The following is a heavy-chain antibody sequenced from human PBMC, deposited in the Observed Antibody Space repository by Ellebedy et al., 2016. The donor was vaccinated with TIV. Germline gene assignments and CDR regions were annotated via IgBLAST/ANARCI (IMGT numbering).Heavy chain of an antibody. D-gene: IGHD1-7*01. J-gene: IGHJ6*02. CDR3: ARDARYNWNYDFYYYGMDV. Sequence: MPSETLSLTCTVSGGSIGTYYWSWIRQPPGEGLEWIGYIFHNGRTNYNPSLKSRVTISVDTSKNQFPLRLSSVTAADTAVYYCARDARYNWNYDFYYYGMDVWGQGTTVTVSS. CDR1: GGSIGTYY. V-gene: IGHV4-59*01. CDR2: IFHNGRT.